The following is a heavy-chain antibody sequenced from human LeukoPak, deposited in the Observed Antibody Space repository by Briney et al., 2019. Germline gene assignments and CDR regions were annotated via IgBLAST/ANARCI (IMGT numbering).Heavy chain of an antibody. J-gene: IGHJ5*02. Sequence: PSQTLSLTCTVSGGSISSGDYYWSWIRQPPGKGLEWTGYIYYSGSTDYNPSLKSRVTISVDTSKNQFSLKLSSVTAADTAVYYCARQGGITMVRGVIPNWFGPWGQGTLVTVSS. CDR3: ARQGGITMVRGVIPNWFGP. D-gene: IGHD3-10*01. CDR1: GGSISSGDYY. V-gene: IGHV4-30-4*08. CDR2: IYYSGST.